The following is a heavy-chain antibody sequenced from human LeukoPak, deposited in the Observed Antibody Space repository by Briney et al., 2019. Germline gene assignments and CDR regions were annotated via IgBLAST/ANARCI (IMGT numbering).Heavy chain of an antibody. V-gene: IGHV1-46*01. Sequence: ASVKVSCKASGYTFTSYYMHWVRQAPGQGLEWMGIINPSGGSTSYAQKFQGGVTMTRDTSTSTVYMELSSLRSEDTAVYYRARGPPNWGYDYWGPGTLVTVSS. J-gene: IGHJ4*02. CDR1: GYTFTSYY. CDR2: INPSGGST. D-gene: IGHD7-27*01. CDR3: ARGPPNWGYDY.